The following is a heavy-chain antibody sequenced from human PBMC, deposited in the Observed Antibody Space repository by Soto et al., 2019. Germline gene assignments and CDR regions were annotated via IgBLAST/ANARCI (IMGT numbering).Heavy chain of an antibody. CDR3: AREVYDFWSGQGENWFDP. CDR1: GGSISSGGYY. CDR2: IYYSGST. Sequence: PSETLSLTCTVSGGSISSGGYYWSWIRQHPGKGLEWIGYIYYSGSTYYNPSLKSRVTISVDTSKNQFSLKLSSVTAADTAVYYCAREVYDFWSGQGENWFDPWGQGTLVTVSS. D-gene: IGHD3-3*01. V-gene: IGHV4-31*03. J-gene: IGHJ5*02.